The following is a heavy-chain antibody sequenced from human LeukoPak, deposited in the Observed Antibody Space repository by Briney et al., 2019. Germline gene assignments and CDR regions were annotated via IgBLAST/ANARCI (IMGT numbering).Heavy chain of an antibody. CDR3: AGGNLDAFDI. CDR1: GFTFDDYA. D-gene: IGHD4-23*01. V-gene: IGHV3-9*03. Sequence: PGGSLRLSCAASGFTFDDYAMHWVRQAPGKGLEWVSGISWNSGGIGYADSVKGRFTISRDNAKNSLYLQMNSLRAEDMALYYCAGGNLDAFDIWGQGTMVTVSS. J-gene: IGHJ3*02. CDR2: ISWNSGGI.